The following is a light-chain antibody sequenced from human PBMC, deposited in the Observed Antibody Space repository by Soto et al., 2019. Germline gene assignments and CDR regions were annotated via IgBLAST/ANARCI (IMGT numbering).Light chain of an antibody. J-gene: IGKJ1*01. CDR2: DAS. CDR3: QHYNNYSWG. CDR1: QNINTW. V-gene: IGKV1-5*01. Sequence: DIQMTQSPSTLSASVGDRVTITCRASQNINTWLAWYQQKPGKAPKLLSSDASSLESGVPSRFSGSGSGTKFTLSISSLQPDDFATYSCQHYNNYSWGFGHGTKLELK.